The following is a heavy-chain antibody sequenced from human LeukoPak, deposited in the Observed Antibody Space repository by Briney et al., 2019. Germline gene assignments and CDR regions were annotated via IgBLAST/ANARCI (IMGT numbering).Heavy chain of an antibody. Sequence: ASVKVSCKTSGYSFTAYYMHWGRQAPGQGLEWMGWINPNSGGTSSAQKFKGTVTMTRDTSITTFYMEVSWLTSDDTAIYYCARADRLHGGPYLIGPWGQGTLVTVSS. CDR1: GYSFTAYY. D-gene: IGHD2-21*01. J-gene: IGHJ5*02. V-gene: IGHV1-2*02. CDR2: INPNSGGT. CDR3: ARADRLHGGPYLIGP.